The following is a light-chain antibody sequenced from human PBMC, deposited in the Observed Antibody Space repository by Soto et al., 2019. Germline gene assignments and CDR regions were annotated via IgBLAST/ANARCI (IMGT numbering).Light chain of an antibody. J-gene: IGKJ1*01. Sequence: EIVMTQSPATLSVSPGGRATLSCRASQSISDTLAWYQQKPGQAPRLLIYDASRRATGIPDRFSGSGSGTDFSLTISRLEPEDFAVYYCQHYDSARWTFGLGTKVDI. CDR1: QSISDT. CDR3: QHYDSARWT. V-gene: IGKV3-20*01. CDR2: DAS.